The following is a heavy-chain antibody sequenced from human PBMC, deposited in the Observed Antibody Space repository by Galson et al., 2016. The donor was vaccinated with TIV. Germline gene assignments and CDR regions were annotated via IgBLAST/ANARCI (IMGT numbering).Heavy chain of an antibody. J-gene: IGHJ6*02. CDR3: ARRRIAPRVVGYYYYPMDV. D-gene: IGHD6-6*01. V-gene: IGHV4-34*12. Sequence: PPGKWLEWIGEIIHRGNTNYNPSLKSRVTISVDTSKTQFSLKLSSVTAPDTAVYYSARRRIAPRVVGYYYYPMDVWGQGTTVTVSS. CDR2: IIHRGNT.